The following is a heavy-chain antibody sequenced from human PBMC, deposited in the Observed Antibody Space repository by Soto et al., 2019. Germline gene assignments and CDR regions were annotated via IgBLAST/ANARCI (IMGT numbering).Heavy chain of an antibody. CDR1: GGSISSDDYY. CDR2: IHSSGSI. CDR3: ARDLDGLHDDNSGPYPRPG. J-gene: IGHJ1*01. Sequence: PSETLSLTCTVSGGSISSDDYYWSWIRQAPGRGLEWIGYIHSSGSIYYNPSLKSRATMSIDTARNQFSLKVSSVTVADTAVYYCARDLDGLHDDNSGPYPRPGWGHGTLVTVSS. V-gene: IGHV4-30-4*01. D-gene: IGHD3-22*01.